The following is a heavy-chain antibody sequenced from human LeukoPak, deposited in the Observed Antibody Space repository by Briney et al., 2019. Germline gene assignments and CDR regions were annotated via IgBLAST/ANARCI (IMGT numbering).Heavy chain of an antibody. J-gene: IGHJ4*02. Sequence: GGSLRLSCAASGFIFSPYAMSWVRQAPGKGLEWISEISGSGGNTYYTDSVKGRFTVSRDNSKNTVFLQMDSLRAEDTAIYYCVPRHCSSITCYAGFDYWGQGSLVTVSS. V-gene: IGHV3-23*01. CDR1: GFIFSPYA. CDR3: VPRHCSSITCYAGFDY. D-gene: IGHD2-2*01. CDR2: ISGSGGNT.